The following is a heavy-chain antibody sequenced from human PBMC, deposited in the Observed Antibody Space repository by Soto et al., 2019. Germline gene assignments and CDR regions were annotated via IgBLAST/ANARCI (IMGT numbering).Heavy chain of an antibody. CDR2: ISSSGSTV. CDR3: ARVQWYQFDL. D-gene: IGHD2-2*01. V-gene: IGHV3-11*01. J-gene: IGHJ5*02. Sequence: QVQLVESGGGLVNPGGSLRLSCAASGFTFSDFYMSWIRQSPGKGLEWVSTISSSGSTVAYADSVKGRSTISRDNAKNSLFLQMNSLKSEDTAVYYCARVQWYQFDLWGQGALATVSS. CDR1: GFTFSDFY.